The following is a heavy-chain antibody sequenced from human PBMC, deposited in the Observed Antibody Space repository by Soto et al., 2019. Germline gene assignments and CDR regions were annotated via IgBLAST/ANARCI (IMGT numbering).Heavy chain of an antibody. Sequence: SETLSLTCAVSGDSISSSGSSWSWIRQPPGKGLEGIGYIYPSGSTYYNPSLKSRVTISVDRAKNQFSLKLSSGTAADTPVCYWWRGSIRARQYYYGSASYYWDADYPEVIDV. CDR2: IYPSGST. CDR3: WRGSIRARQYYYGSASYYWDADYPEVIDV. D-gene: IGHD3-10*01. J-gene: IGHJ3*01. CDR1: GDSISSSGSS. V-gene: IGHV4-30-2*01.